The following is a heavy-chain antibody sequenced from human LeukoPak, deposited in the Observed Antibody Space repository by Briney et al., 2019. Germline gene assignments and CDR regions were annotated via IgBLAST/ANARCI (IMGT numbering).Heavy chain of an antibody. V-gene: IGHV4-61*08. D-gene: IGHD2-15*01. CDR3: ARGDGSWLGGNGWYYH. CDR2: VSYNGSP. Sequence: PSETLSLTCTVSGGFISSSEYYWTWIRQPPGQGLEWIGYVSYNGSPKYNPSLRSRVTTSIDTYKNQFSLRLSSVTAADTAAYFCARGDGSWLGGNGWYYHWGRGTLVTVSS. CDR1: GGFISSSEYY. J-gene: IGHJ5*02.